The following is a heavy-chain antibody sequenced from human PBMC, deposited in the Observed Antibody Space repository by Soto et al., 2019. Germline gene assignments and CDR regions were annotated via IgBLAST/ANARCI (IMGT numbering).Heavy chain of an antibody. Sequence: QTLSLTCAISGDSVSNNSAAWNWIRQSPSRGLEWLGRTYYRSKWYNDYAVSLKSRITINPDTSKNQFSLQLNSVTPEDTAVYYCARCDYSTSWYFHYGMDVWGQGTTVTVSS. J-gene: IGHJ6*02. CDR3: ARCDYSTSWYFHYGMDV. CDR1: GDSVSNNSAA. V-gene: IGHV6-1*01. D-gene: IGHD6-13*01. CDR2: TYYRSKWYN.